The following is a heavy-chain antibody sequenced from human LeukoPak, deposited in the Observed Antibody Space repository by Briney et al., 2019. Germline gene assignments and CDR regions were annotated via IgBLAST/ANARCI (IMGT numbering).Heavy chain of an antibody. D-gene: IGHD6-19*01. V-gene: IGHV4-34*01. J-gene: IGHJ4*02. CDR3: ASTYLGYSGGWH. Sequence: SETLSLTCEVSGGSFSGHLWTWIRQPPGKGLEWIGQINHIGDINYNASLGSRLTISVDTSKTQFSLKLSSVTASDTAIYYCASTYLGYSGGWHWGQGTLVTVSS. CDR2: INHIGDI. CDR1: GGSFSGHL.